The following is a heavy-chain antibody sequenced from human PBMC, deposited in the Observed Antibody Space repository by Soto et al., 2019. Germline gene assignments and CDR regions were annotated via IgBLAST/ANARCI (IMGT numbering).Heavy chain of an antibody. J-gene: IGHJ6*02. Sequence: ASVKVSWKASGYTFTSYGISWVRQAPGQGLEWMGWISAGNGNTKYSQKFQGRVTITRDTSASTAYMELSSLRSEDTAVYYCARDFSGAWYGNYYYGMDVWGQGTTVTVSS. D-gene: IGHD2-15*01. CDR1: GYTFTSYG. V-gene: IGHV1-3*01. CDR3: ARDFSGAWYGNYYYGMDV. CDR2: ISAGNGNT.